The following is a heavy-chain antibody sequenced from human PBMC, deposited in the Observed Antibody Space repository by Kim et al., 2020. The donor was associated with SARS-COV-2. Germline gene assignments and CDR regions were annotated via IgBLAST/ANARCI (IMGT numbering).Heavy chain of an antibody. Sequence: GGSLRLSCAASGFTFSDHYMNWVRQAPGKGLEWVGRTRNKANSYTTEYAASVKVRLTISSDDSKHSLYLQMNSLKTEDTAVYYCANSGSYRPTDYWVQGT. J-gene: IGHJ4*02. CDR2: TRNKANSYTT. D-gene: IGHD1-26*01. CDR1: GFTFSDHY. CDR3: ANSGSYRPTDY. V-gene: IGHV3-72*01.